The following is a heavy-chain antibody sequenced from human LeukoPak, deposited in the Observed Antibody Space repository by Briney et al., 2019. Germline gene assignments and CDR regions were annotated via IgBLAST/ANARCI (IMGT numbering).Heavy chain of an antibody. CDR2: INHSGST. J-gene: IGHJ4*02. D-gene: IGHD2-2*01. CDR3: ARRQDCSSTSCSYGAFDY. CDR1: GGSISSSSYY. Sequence: PSETLSLTCTVSGGSISSSSYYWGWIRQPPGKGLEWIGEINHSGSTNYNPSLKSRVTISVDTSKNQFSLKLSSVTAADTAVYYCARRQDCSSTSCSYGAFDYWGQGTLVTVSS. V-gene: IGHV4-39*07.